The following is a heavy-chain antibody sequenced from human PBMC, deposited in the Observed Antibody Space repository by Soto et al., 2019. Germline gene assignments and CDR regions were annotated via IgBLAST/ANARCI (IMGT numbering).Heavy chain of an antibody. CDR1: GFTFRDYG. CDR2: IKSKSYGGTT. D-gene: IGHD3-3*01. J-gene: IGHJ3*02. CDR3: TTGANYDFWSGYLKRIDI. Sequence: LRLSCLTSGFTFRDYGMTWFRQAPGKGLEGVGLIKSKSYGGTTDYAAPVTGRFTISRDDSKNTLYLQMNSLKTEDTAVYYCTTGANYDFWSGYLKRIDIWGQGTMVTVSS. V-gene: IGHV3-15*01.